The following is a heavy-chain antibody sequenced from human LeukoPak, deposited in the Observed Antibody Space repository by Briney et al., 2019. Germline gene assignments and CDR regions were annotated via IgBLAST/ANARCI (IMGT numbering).Heavy chain of an antibody. J-gene: IGHJ3*02. D-gene: IGHD6-19*01. CDR1: GYTFTGYY. V-gene: IGHV1-2*02. CDR3: ARGLVYSSGWYYGAFDI. Sequence: GASVKVSCKASGYTFTGYYMHWVRQAPGQGLEWMGWINPKSGGTNYAQKFQGRVTMTRDTSISTAYMELSRLISDDTAVYYCARGLVYSSGWYYGAFDIWGQGTMVTVSS. CDR2: INPKSGGT.